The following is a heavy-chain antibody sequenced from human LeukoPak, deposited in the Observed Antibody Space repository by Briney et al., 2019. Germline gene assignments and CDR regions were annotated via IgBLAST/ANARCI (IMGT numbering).Heavy chain of an antibody. CDR3: ARGSPVAGRVY. D-gene: IGHD6-19*01. CDR1: KFIFSDYY. Sequence: GGSLRLSCAASKFIFSDYYMSWIRQAPGKGLEWVSYISSSGTNIYYADSVKGRFTISRDNAKNSLYPQMKSLRAEDTAVYYCARGSPVAGRVYWGQGTLVTVSS. V-gene: IGHV3-11*01. CDR2: ISSSGTNI. J-gene: IGHJ4*02.